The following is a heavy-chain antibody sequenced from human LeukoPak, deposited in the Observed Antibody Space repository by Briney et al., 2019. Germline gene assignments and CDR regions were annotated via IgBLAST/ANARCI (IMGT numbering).Heavy chain of an antibody. CDR3: ARDAPSPRHGVVVSAIHSFVI. CDR2: IIPILGIA. V-gene: IGHV1-69*04. CDR1: VGTFSSYA. J-gene: IGHJ3*02. Sequence: VASVTASSTVSVGTFSSYAISWVRQAPGQGLEWMGRIIPILGIANYAQKFQGRVTITADKSTSTAYMELSSLRSEDTAVYYCARDAPSPRHGVVVSAIHSFVIWGQGTMVTVSS. D-gene: IGHD2-21*02.